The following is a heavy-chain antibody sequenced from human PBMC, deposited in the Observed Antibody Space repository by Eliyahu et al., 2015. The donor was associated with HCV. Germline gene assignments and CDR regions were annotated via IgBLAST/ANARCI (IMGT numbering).Heavy chain of an antibody. D-gene: IGHD2-21*01. V-gene: IGHV4-39*07. J-gene: IGHJ5*02. CDR2: IYHSRST. Sequence: QLQPLESGPRLVKPSETLSLTCSVSGDSIRRSTYYWGWVRQPPGKGLEWIGSIYHSRSTYYNPSLESRVTISIDTSNNHFSLRLTSLTAADTAMYFCTRGFDGGGGFDPWGQGTLVTVSS. CDR1: GDSIRRSTYY. CDR3: TRGFDGGGGFDP.